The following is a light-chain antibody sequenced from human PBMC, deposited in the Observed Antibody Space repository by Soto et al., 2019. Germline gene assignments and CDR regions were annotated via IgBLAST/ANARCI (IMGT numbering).Light chain of an antibody. J-gene: IGLJ2*01. CDR3: SSYTSSSFVV. CDR1: SSDVGGYNY. Sequence: QSVLTQPASAAGSPGQSITISCTGTSSDVGGYNYVSWYQQHPGKAPKLMIYEVSNRPSGVSNRFSGSKSGNTASLTISGLQAEDEADYYCSSYTSSSFVVFGGGTKVTVL. CDR2: EVS. V-gene: IGLV2-14*01.